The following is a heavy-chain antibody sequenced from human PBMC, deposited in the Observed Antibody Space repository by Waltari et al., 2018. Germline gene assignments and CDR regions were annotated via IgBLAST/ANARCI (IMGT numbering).Heavy chain of an antibody. J-gene: IGHJ3*02. CDR1: GGTFSSYA. V-gene: IGHV1-69*12. D-gene: IGHD5-18*01. CDR3: ARTMRDSYGARDAFDI. Sequence: QVQLVQSGAEVKKPGSSVKVSCKASGGTFSSYAISWVRQAPGQGLEWMGGIIPTFGTGNYAQKFQGRVTITADESTSTAYMELSSLRSEDTAVYYCARTMRDSYGARDAFDIWGQGTMVTVSS. CDR2: IIPTFGTG.